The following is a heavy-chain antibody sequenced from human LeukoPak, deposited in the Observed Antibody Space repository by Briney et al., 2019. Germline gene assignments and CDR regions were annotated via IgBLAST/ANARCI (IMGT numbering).Heavy chain of an antibody. Sequence: SQTLSLTCAASVGSISSGCYSWSWIRQPPGKGLEWIGYIYRSGSTYYNPSLKSRVTISVDRSKDQFSLKLSSVTAADTAVYYCARGNSITMIVVAPDWFDPWGQGTLVTVSS. D-gene: IGHD3-22*01. V-gene: IGHV4-30-2*01. CDR1: VGSISSGCYS. CDR2: IYRSGST. CDR3: ARGNSITMIVVAPDWFDP. J-gene: IGHJ5*02.